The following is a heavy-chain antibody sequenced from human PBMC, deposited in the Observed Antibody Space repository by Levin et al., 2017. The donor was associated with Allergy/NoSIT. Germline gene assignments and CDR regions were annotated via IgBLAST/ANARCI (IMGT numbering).Heavy chain of an antibody. CDR1: GFAFSSYA. CDR3: ARDRGVVGYCSTLSCPRNALDI. Sequence: LSLTCAASGFAFSSYALHWVRPAPGKGLEYVSGISDNGGRTDYANSVKDRFTISRDNSKNTLYLQMGSLRAEDMAVYHCARDRGVVGYCSTLSCPRNALDIWGQGAMVTVSS. V-gene: IGHV3-64*01. CDR2: ISDNGGRT. D-gene: IGHD2-2*01. J-gene: IGHJ3*02.